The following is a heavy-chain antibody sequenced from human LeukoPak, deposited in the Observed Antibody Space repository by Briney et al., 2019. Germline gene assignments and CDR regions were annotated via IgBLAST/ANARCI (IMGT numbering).Heavy chain of an antibody. CDR3: ASTVKVY. CDR2: ISYDGSNK. CDR1: GFTFSSYA. D-gene: IGHD4-17*01. V-gene: IGHV3-30-3*01. Sequence: GSLRLSCAASGFTFSSYAMHWVRQAPGKGLEWVAVISYDGSNKYYADSVKGRFTISRDNSKNTLYLQMNSLRAEDTAVYYCASTVKVYWGQGALVTVSS. J-gene: IGHJ4*02.